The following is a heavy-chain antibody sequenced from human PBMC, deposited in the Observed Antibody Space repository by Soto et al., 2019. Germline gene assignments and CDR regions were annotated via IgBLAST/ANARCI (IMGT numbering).Heavy chain of an antibody. V-gene: IGHV1-69*08. CDR1: GGTFSSYS. CDR3: AREPYGDYSGY. J-gene: IGHJ4*02. Sequence: QVQLVQSGAEAKKPGSLVKVSCKASGGTFSSYSINWVRQAPGQGLEWMGRITPILGIANYAQKFQGRVTITADKSTSTAYMELSSLRSEDTAVYYCAREPYGDYSGYWGQGTLVTVSS. D-gene: IGHD4-17*01. CDR2: ITPILGIA.